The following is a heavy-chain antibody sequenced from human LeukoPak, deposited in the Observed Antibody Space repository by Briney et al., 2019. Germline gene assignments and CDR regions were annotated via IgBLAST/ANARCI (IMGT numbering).Heavy chain of an antibody. J-gene: IGHJ4*01. CDR1: GFTFSSYG. Sequence: GRSLRLSCAASGFTFSSYGMHWVRQAPGKGLEWVAVISYDGSNKYYADSVKGRFTISRDNSKNTLYLQMNSLRAEDTAVYYCAKGDKPVIAMVKFDYWGHGTLVTVSS. CDR3: AKGDKPVIAMVKFDY. D-gene: IGHD5-18*01. V-gene: IGHV3-30*18. CDR2: ISYDGSNK.